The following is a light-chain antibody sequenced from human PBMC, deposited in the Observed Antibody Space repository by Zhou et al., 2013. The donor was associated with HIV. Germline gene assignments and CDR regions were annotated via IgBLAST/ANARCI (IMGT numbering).Light chain of an antibody. V-gene: IGKV1-39*01. CDR3: QQSYNTPWT. CDR1: QTISNY. Sequence: DIQMTQSPSSLSASVGDRVTITCRTSQTISNYLNWYQQKPGKAPNLLIYGASILQSGVPSRFSGSGSGTEFTLTITSLQPDDFAIFYCQQSYNTPWTFGEGTRVEI. CDR2: GAS. J-gene: IGKJ4*01.